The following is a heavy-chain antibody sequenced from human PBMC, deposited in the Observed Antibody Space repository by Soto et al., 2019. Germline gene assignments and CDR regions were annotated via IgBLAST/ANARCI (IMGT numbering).Heavy chain of an antibody. CDR1: GYTFTGYY. V-gene: IGHV1-2*04. CDR2: INPNSGGT. CDR3: ARLLVGALSYAFDI. D-gene: IGHD1-26*01. Sequence: ASVKVSCKASGYTFTGYYMHWVRQAPGQGLEWMGWINPNSGGTNYAQKFQGWVTMTRDTSISTAYMELSSLRSEDTAVYYCARLLVGALSYAFDIWGQGTMVTVSS. J-gene: IGHJ3*02.